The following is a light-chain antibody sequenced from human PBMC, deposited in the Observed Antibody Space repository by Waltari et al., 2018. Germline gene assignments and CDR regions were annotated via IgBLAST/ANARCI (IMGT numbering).Light chain of an antibody. V-gene: IGLV2-23*02. CDR3: CSYAGTTSWL. Sequence: QSALTPPASVSGSPGQSITISCTGTSSDVGDYNLVSWYQQHAGQVPKLIIYEVNKRPSGFSTRFSGSRSGNTASLTISGLQAEDEATYFCCSYAGTTSWLFGGGTKVTVL. CDR1: SSDVGDYNL. J-gene: IGLJ3*02. CDR2: EVN.